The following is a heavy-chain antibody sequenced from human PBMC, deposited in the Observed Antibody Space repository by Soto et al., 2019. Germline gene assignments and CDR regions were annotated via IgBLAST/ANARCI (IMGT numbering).Heavy chain of an antibody. J-gene: IGHJ4*02. D-gene: IGHD3-16*01. CDR1: GYTFTDYG. CDR2: ISTYNGDT. V-gene: IGHV1-18*01. CDR3: ARDYDSVWGTLRHTQEY. Sequence: GASVKVSCKASGYTFTDYGITWVRQAPGQGLEWMGWISTYNGDTEYAQNFQGRVTMTADTSTSTAYMDLRSLRSDDTAVYYCARDYDSVWGTLRHTQEYCDKGTPVTLAS.